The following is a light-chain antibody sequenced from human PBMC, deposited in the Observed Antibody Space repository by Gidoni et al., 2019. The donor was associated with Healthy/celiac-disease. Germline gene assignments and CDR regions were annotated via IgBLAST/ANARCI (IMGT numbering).Light chain of an antibody. CDR1: QRVSSSY. CDR2: GAS. CDR3: QQYGSSPTGIT. J-gene: IGKJ5*01. Sequence: EIVLTQSPGTLSLSPGERATLSCRASQRVSSSYLAWYQQKPGQAPRLLIYGASSRATGIPDRFSGSGSGTDFTLTISRLEPEDFAVYYCQQYGSSPTGITFGQGTRLEIK. V-gene: IGKV3-20*01.